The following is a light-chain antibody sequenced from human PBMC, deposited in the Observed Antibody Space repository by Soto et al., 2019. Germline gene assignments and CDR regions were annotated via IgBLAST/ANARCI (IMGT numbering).Light chain of an antibody. J-gene: IGKJ5*01. Sequence: EIVLTQSPATLSLSPGERATLSCRASQSVSSDLAWYHQKPGQAPRLLIYDASNRATGIPARFSGSGSGTAFTLTISSLEPEDFAVYYWQQRSNWLSITFGQGKRLEI. CDR1: QSVSSD. CDR2: DAS. V-gene: IGKV3-11*01. CDR3: QQRSNWLSIT.